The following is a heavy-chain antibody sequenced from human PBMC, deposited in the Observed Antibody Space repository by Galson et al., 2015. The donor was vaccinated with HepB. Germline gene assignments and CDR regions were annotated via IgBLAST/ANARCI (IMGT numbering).Heavy chain of an antibody. V-gene: IGHV3-9*01. CDR3: AKGSGIAADYYYYYMDV. CDR1: GFTFDDYA. J-gene: IGHJ6*03. Sequence: SLRLSCAASGFTFDDYAMHWVRQAPGKGLEWVSGISWNSGSIGYADSVKGRFTISRDNAKNSLYLQMNSLRAEDTALYYCAKGSGIAADYYYYYMDVWGKGTTVTVSS. CDR2: ISWNSGSI. D-gene: IGHD6-25*01.